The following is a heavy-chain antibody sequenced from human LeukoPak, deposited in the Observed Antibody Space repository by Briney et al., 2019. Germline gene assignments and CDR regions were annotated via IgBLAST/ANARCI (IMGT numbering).Heavy chain of an antibody. Sequence: GGSLRLSCSASGFPFNTYAIHWVRQAPGKGLESVAGISSNGDNTDFADSAKGRFTISRDNSKSTLFLQMNSLRAEDTAVYFCTRDSALLGVAFDLWGQGTVVTVSS. CDR3: TRDSALLGVAFDL. V-gene: IGHV3-64D*06. J-gene: IGHJ3*01. CDR2: ISSNGDNT. CDR1: GFPFNTYA. D-gene: IGHD2-15*01.